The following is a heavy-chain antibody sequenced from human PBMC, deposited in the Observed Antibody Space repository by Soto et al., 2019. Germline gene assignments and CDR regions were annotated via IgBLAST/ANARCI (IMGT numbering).Heavy chain of an antibody. D-gene: IGHD2-15*01. CDR1: GGSISSYY. Sequence: ETLSLTCTVSGGSISSYYWSWVRQAPGKGLEWVSYISSSSSTIYYADSVKGRFTISRDNAKNSLYLQMNSLRAEDTAVYYCARDRGRVVALYYMDVWGKGTTVTVSS. CDR3: ARDRGRVVALYYMDV. CDR2: ISSSSSTI. J-gene: IGHJ6*03. V-gene: IGHV3-48*01.